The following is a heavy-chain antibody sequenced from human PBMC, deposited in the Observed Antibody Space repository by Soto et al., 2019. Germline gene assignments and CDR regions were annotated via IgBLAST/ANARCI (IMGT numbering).Heavy chain of an antibody. V-gene: IGHV1-46*01. J-gene: IGHJ5*02. D-gene: IGHD3-3*02. Sequence: QAQLVQSGAEVKKPGASAKVSCEASGYSFTRYYIHWVRQAPGQGLEWMGTSNPSGDSTIYAEKFQGRVTRTRDTSRSTVYMELSSLRSEDTAVYYCASGLASLSWFDPWGQGTLVTVSS. CDR1: GYSFTRYY. CDR2: SNPSGDST. CDR3: ASGLASLSWFDP.